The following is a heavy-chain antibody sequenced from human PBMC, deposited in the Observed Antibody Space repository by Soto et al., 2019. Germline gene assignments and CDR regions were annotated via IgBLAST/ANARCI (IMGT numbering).Heavy chain of an antibody. D-gene: IGHD3-10*01. V-gene: IGHV1-18*01. CDR1: GYTFTSYG. CDR3: AITKYHYGSGYYYGMDV. J-gene: IGHJ6*02. CDR2: ISAYNGNT. Sequence: ASVKVSCKASGYTFTSYGISWVRQAPGQGLEWMGWISAYNGNTNYAQKLQGRVTISVDTSKNQFSLKLSSVTAADTAVYYCAITKYHYGSGYYYGMDVWGQGTTVTVSS.